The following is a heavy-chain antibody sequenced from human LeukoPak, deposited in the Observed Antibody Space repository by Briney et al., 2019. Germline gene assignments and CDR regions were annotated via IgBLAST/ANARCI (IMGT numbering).Heavy chain of an antibody. CDR1: GYSISSYY. Sequence: SETLSLTCTVSGYSISSYYWSWIRQPAGKGLEWIGRIYTSGSTNYNPSLKSRVTMSVDTSKNQFSLKLSSVTAADTAVYYCARSRTAYCGGDCSGASYYYYYMDVWGKGTTVTISS. CDR3: ARSRTAYCGGDCSGASYYYYYMDV. D-gene: IGHD2-21*02. CDR2: IYTSGST. V-gene: IGHV4-4*07. J-gene: IGHJ6*03.